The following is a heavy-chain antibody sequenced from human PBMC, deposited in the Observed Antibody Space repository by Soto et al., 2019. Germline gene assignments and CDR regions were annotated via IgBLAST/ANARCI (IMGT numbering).Heavy chain of an antibody. CDR1: GFTVTSAY. V-gene: IGHV3-66*01. CDR2: LYRDGSP. CDR3: ARGEDYFDF. J-gene: IGHJ4*02. Sequence: EVQLVESGGGLVQPGGSLRLSCAASGFTVTSAYMNWVRQAPGKGLEWVSLLYRDGSPYHADSVKGRFSISRDSSKNSLYLEMNILRAEDTAVYYCARGEDYFDFWGQGSLVTVSS.